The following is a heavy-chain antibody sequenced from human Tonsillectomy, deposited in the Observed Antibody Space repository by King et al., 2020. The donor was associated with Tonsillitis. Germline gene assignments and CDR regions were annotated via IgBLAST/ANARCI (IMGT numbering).Heavy chain of an antibody. CDR2: IRYKAHSYST. CDR3: ARVRLDFFCMDV. CDR1: GFTFSDHY. D-gene: IGHD3-9*01. Sequence: VQLVESGGGLVQPGGSLRLSCASSGFTFSDHYMDWVRQAPGKGLEWVGGIRYKAHSYSTELAGSVKGRFTISGDDSQNSLYLQMHYLKPEDTAVYYCARVRLDFFCMDVWGKGTTVTVSS. V-gene: IGHV3-72*01. J-gene: IGHJ6*03.